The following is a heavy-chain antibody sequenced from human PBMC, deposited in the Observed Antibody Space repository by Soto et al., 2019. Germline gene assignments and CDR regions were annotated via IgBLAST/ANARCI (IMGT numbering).Heavy chain of an antibody. D-gene: IGHD3-22*01. Sequence: VKVSCKASGGTFSSYAISWVRQAPGQGLEWMGGIIPIFGTANYAQKFQGRVTITADESTSTAYMELSSLRSEDTAVYYCARDRAMSGYYYVSLAYWGQGALVTVSS. CDR3: ARDRAMSGYYYVSLAY. V-gene: IGHV1-69*13. J-gene: IGHJ4*02. CDR2: IIPIFGTA. CDR1: GGTFSSYA.